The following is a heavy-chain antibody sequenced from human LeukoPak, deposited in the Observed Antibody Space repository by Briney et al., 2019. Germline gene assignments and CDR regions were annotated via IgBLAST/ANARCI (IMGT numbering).Heavy chain of an antibody. CDR3: ARDQTYGDYGGIPDY. J-gene: IGHJ4*02. V-gene: IGHV1-46*01. D-gene: IGHD4-17*01. Sequence: ASVKVSCKASGHTFTGYYMHWVRQAPGQGLEWMGIINPSGGSTSYAQKFQGRVTLTRDTSTSTVYMELSSLRSEDTAVYYCARDQTYGDYGGIPDYWGQGTLVTVSS. CDR1: GHTFTGYY. CDR2: INPSGGST.